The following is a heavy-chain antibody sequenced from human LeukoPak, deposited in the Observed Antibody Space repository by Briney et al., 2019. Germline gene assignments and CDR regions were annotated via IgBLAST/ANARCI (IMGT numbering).Heavy chain of an antibody. CDR1: GFTFSDYY. V-gene: IGHV3-11*04. Sequence: SGGSLRLSCAASGFTFSDYYMSWIRQAPGKGLEWVSYISSSGSTIYYADSVKGRFTISRDNSKNTLYLQMNSLRAEDTAVYYCARERIVVVVAATPPAYYYYGMDVWGKGTTVTVSS. CDR3: ARERIVVVVAATPPAYYYYGMDV. D-gene: IGHD2-15*01. CDR2: ISSSGSTI. J-gene: IGHJ6*04.